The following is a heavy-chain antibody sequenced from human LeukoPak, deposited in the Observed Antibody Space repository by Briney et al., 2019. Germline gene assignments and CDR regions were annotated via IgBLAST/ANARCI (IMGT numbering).Heavy chain of an antibody. V-gene: IGHV3-23*01. CDR2: ISDSGGYT. CDR3: AKDPRYDKDLDY. D-gene: IGHD3-22*01. Sequence: GGSLRLSCAVSGFTFSNYVMSWVRQAPGKGLEWVSTISDSGGYTYYADSVKGRFTISRDNSKNTLYLQMNSLRAEDTAVYYCAKDPRYDKDLDYWGQGTLVTVSS. J-gene: IGHJ4*02. CDR1: GFTFSNYV.